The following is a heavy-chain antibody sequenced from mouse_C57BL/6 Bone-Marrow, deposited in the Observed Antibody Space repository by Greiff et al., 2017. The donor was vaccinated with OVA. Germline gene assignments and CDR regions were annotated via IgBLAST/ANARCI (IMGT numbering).Heavy chain of an antibody. V-gene: IGHV2-2*01. CDR3: ARKDFYWYFDV. Sequence: VKVVESGPGLVQPSQSLSITCTVSGFSLTSYGVHWVRQSPGKGLEWLGVIWSGGSTDYNAAFISRLSISKDNSKSQVFFKMNSLQADDTAIYYCARKDFYWYFDVWGTGTTVTVSS. CDR2: IWSGGST. J-gene: IGHJ1*03. CDR1: GFSLTSYG.